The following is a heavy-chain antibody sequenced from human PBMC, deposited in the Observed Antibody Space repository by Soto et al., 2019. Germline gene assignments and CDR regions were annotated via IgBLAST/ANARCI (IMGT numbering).Heavy chain of an antibody. Sequence: ASVKVSCKASGYTFTGYYMHWVRQALGQGLEWMGWINPNSGGTNYAQKFQGRVTMTRDTSISTAYMELSRLRSDDTAVYYCASYYYDSSGYYRGLDFDYWGQGTLVTAPQ. CDR2: INPNSGGT. CDR3: ASYYYDSSGYYRGLDFDY. V-gene: IGHV1-2*02. J-gene: IGHJ4*02. D-gene: IGHD3-22*01. CDR1: GYTFTGYY.